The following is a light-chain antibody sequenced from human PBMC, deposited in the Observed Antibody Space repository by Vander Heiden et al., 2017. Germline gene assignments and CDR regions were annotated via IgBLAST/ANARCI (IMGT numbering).Light chain of an antibody. Sequence: EIVLTQSPGTLSLSPVDRATPSCRASHTISTSNLAWYQQKHGQAPRLLIYAASNRATGIPDRFRGSGSGADFTLTISRLEPEDFAVYYCHQYGVSPKTFGQGTKVEVK. CDR3: HQYGVSPKT. CDR1: HTISTSN. CDR2: AAS. V-gene: IGKV3-20*01. J-gene: IGKJ1*01.